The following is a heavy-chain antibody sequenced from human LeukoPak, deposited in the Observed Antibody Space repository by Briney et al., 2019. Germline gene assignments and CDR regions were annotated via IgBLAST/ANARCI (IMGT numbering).Heavy chain of an antibody. J-gene: IGHJ4*02. V-gene: IGHV3-9*01. D-gene: IGHD5-24*01. CDR3: AKDSGRDGYNFIDY. CDR2: ISWNSGSI. CDR1: GFTFDDYA. Sequence: PGGSLRLSCAASGFTFDDYAMHWVRQAPGKGLEWVSGISWNSGSIGYADSVKGRFTISRDNSKNTLYLQMNSLRAEGTAVYYCAKDSGRDGYNFIDYWGQGTLVTVSS.